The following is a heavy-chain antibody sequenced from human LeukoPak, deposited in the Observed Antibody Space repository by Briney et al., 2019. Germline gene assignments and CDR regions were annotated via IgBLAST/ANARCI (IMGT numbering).Heavy chain of an antibody. CDR3: ATPGGGGSGPFGY. D-gene: IGHD3-16*01. CDR1: GGTFSSYA. V-gene: IGHV1-69*13. J-gene: IGHJ4*02. Sequence: SVKVSCKASGGTFSSYAISWVRQAPGQGLEWMGGIIPIFGTANYAQKFQGRVTITADESTSTAYMELSSLRSEDTAVYYCATPGGGGSGPFGYWGQGTLVTVSS. CDR2: IIPIFGTA.